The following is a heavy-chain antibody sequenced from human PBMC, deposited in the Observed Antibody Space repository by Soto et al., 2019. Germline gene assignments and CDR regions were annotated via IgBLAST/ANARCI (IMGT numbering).Heavy chain of an antibody. CDR3: VRRHVSATGIDCFDP. D-gene: IGHD6-13*01. Sequence: GASVKVSCKASGYTFTSYGIHWVRQAPGQRLEWMGWINAANGDTKYSPKFQGRVTITRDTSASTAYMELSSLRSEDTAVYYCVRRHVSATGIDCFDPWGQGTLVTVSS. J-gene: IGHJ5*02. CDR1: GYTFTSYG. CDR2: INAANGDT. V-gene: IGHV1-3*01.